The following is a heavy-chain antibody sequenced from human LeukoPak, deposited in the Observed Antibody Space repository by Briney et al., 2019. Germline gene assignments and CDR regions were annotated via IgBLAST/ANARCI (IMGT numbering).Heavy chain of an antibody. CDR2: ISYSGTT. CDR3: ARHTYYYDSSGLYYYYYMDA. CDR1: GDPISNYY. Sequence: SETLSLTCTVSGDPISNYYWSWIRQPPGKGLEWIGYISYSGTTNYNPSLRSRVTISRDTSKNQFSLKLSSVTAADSAVYFCARHTYYYDSSGLYYYYYMDAWGKGTTVTVSS. D-gene: IGHD3-22*01. V-gene: IGHV4-59*01. J-gene: IGHJ6*03.